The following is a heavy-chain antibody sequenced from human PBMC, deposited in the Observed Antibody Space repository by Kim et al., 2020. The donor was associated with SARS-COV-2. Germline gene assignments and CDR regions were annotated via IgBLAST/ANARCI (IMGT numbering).Heavy chain of an antibody. CDR3: SFPSRMVRGVIFYYYGMDV. CDR2: IRSKAYGGTT. V-gene: IGHV3-49*03. Sequence: GGSLRLSCTASGFTFGDYAMSWFRQAPGKGLEWVGFIRSKAYGGTTEYAASVKGRFTISRDDSKSIAYLKMNSLKTEDTAVYYCSFPSRMVRGVIFYYYGMDVWGQGTTVTVSS. CDR1: GFTFGDYA. J-gene: IGHJ6*02. D-gene: IGHD3-10*01.